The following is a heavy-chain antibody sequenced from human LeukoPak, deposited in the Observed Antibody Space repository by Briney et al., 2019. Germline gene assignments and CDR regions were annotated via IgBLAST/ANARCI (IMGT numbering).Heavy chain of an antibody. CDR2: IYYSGST. CDR1: GGSISSSSYY. V-gene: IGHV4-39*01. CDR3: ARLEVYGDNRYWFDP. J-gene: IGHJ5*02. Sequence: SETLSLTCTVSGGSISSSSYYWGWIRQPPGKGLEWIGSIYYSGSTYYNPSLKSRVTISVDTSKNQFSLKLSSVTAADTAVYYCARLEVYGDNRYWFDPWGQGTLVTVSS. D-gene: IGHD4-17*01.